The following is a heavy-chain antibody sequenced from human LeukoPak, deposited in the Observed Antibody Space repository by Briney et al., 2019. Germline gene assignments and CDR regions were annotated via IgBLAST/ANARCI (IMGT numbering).Heavy chain of an antibody. CDR2: IYHSGST. CDR1: GYSISSGYY. V-gene: IGHV4-38-2*01. CDR3: ASAYYDFWSGRPSAFDI. D-gene: IGHD3-3*01. J-gene: IGHJ3*02. Sequence: PSETLSLTCAVSGYSISSGYYWGWIRQPPGKGLEWIVSIYHSGSTYYNPSLKSRVTISVDTSKNQFSLKLSSVTAADTAVYYCASAYYDFWSGRPSAFDIWGQGTMVTVSS.